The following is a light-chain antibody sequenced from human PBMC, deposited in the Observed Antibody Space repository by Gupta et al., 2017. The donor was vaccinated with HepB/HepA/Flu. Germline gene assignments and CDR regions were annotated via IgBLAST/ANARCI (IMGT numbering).Light chain of an antibody. CDR1: NSDVGGHDV. CDR2: EVT. J-gene: IGLJ3*02. V-gene: IGLV2-23*02. Sequence: SALTQPASVSGSPGQSITISCTGTNSDVGGHDVVSWYQQHPGKVPKLMIYEVTKRPSGISNRYSGSKSGNTASLTISGLQAEDEADYYCCSYAGSSILVFGGGTKLTVL. CDR3: CSYAGSSILV.